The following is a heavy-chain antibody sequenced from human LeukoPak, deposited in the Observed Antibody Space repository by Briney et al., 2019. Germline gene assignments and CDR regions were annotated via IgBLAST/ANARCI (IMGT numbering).Heavy chain of an antibody. V-gene: IGHV3-66*01. Sequence: GGSLRLSCAASGFTVSSNYMSWVRQAPGKGLEWVSVIYSGGSTYYADSVKGRFTISRDNSKNTLYLQMNSLRAEDTAVYYCARDRGDTAMDIVLYFDYWGQGTLVTVSS. CDR3: ARDRGDTAMDIVLYFDY. J-gene: IGHJ4*02. CDR2: IYSGGST. D-gene: IGHD5-18*01. CDR1: GFTVSSNY.